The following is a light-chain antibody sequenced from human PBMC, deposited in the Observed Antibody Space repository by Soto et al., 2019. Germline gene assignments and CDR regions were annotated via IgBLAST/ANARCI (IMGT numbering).Light chain of an antibody. J-gene: IGKJ4*01. CDR1: QSVRSSH. CDR2: GAS. CDR3: QQYSTSPLT. Sequence: EIVLTQSPGTLSLSPGERATLSCRASQSVRSSHLAWHQQMPGQAPRLLIYGASSRATGIPDRCSGSGSGTDFTLTISRLEPEDFAVYYCQQYSTSPLTFGGGTKVDIK. V-gene: IGKV3-20*01.